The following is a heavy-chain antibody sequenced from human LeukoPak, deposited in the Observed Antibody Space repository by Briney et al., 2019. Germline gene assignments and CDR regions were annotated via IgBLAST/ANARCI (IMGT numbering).Heavy chain of an antibody. CDR1: GGSISSTTYY. J-gene: IGHJ4*02. V-gene: IGHV4-39*01. D-gene: IGHD6-19*01. Sequence: SETLSLTCTVSGGSISSTTYYWGWIRQPPGKGLEWIGRMSYSGSTYYNPSLRSRVTIFVDTSKKHFSLQLTSVTAADTAVYYCARHLAVAGAIDYWGQGTLVTVSP. CDR2: MSYSGST. CDR3: ARHLAVAGAIDY.